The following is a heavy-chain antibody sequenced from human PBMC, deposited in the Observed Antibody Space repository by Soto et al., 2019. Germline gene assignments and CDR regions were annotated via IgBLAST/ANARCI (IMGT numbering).Heavy chain of an antibody. J-gene: IGHJ6*02. CDR2: IYYSGST. CDR3: GRQPGHCGSTTCFGYYSVDV. Sequence: QLQLQESGPRLVKPSETLSLTCSVSGGSISSSSYSWGWIRQPPGKGLEWIGTIYYSGSTHYNPSREGRVAISADTPNNQLYLRLSSVTAADTAVYYCGRQPGHCGSTTCFGYYSVDVWGQGTTVTVS. CDR1: GGSISSSSYS. V-gene: IGHV4-39*01. D-gene: IGHD2-2*01.